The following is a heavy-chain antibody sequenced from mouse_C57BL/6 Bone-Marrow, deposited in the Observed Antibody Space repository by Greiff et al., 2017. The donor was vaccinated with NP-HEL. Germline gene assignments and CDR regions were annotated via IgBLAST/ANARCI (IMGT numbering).Heavy chain of an antibody. D-gene: IGHD1-1*01. CDR1: GYTFTDYY. CDR2: IYPGSGNT. Sequence: QVQLQQSGPELVKPGASVKISCKASGYTFTDYYINWVKQRPGQGLEWIGWIYPGSGNTKYNEKFKGKATSTADTSSSTAYMQLSSLTSEVCAVYSWARGEYYRGNPWYFDVWGTGTTVTVAS. CDR3: ARGEYYRGNPWYFDV. V-gene: IGHV1-84*01. J-gene: IGHJ1*03.